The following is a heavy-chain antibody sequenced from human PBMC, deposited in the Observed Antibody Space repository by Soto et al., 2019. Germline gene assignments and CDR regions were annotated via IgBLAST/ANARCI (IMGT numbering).Heavy chain of an antibody. D-gene: IGHD6-19*01. V-gene: IGHV3-66*01. CDR2: IYSGGSA. J-gene: IGHJ4*02. Sequence: EVQLVESGGGLVQPGGSLRLSCAASGFTVSSNYMSWVRQAPGKGLEWVSIIYSGGSAYYADSVKGRFTISRDNSKNTLYLQMNSLRAEDTAVYYCARATGSSGWFDYWGQGTLVTVSS. CDR1: GFTVSSNY. CDR3: ARATGSSGWFDY.